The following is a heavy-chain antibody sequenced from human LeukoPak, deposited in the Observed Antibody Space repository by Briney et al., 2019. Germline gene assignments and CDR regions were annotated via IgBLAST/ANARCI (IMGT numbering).Heavy chain of an antibody. J-gene: IGHJ4*02. V-gene: IGHV3-7*01. D-gene: IGHD3/OR15-3a*01. CDR1: RFTFSIYW. CDR2: IKQDGREE. Sequence: GGSLRLSCVASRFTFSIYWMSWVRQAPGKGLEWVANIKQDGREEYYVDSVKGRFSISRDNAKNTLYLQMNSLSAEDTAIYYCTGLDYWGQGTPVTVSS. CDR3: TGLDY.